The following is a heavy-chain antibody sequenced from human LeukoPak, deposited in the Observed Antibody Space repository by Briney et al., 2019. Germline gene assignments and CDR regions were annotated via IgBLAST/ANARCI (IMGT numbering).Heavy chain of an antibody. J-gene: IGHJ4*02. CDR3: AREDDLRFDY. Sequence: PSETLSLTCTVSGGSINNYYWSWIRQPAGKGLEWIGLIYSSGSTSYNPSLKSRVTISVDTSKNQFSLKLSSVTAADTAVYYCAREDDLRFDYWGQGTLVTVSS. CDR2: IYSSGST. V-gene: IGHV4-4*07. D-gene: IGHD3-16*01. CDR1: GGSINNYY.